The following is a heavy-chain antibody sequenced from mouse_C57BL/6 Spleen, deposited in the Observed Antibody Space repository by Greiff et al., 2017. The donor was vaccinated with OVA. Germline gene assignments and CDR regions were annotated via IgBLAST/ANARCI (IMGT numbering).Heavy chain of an antibody. CDR1: GFTFSSYA. Sequence: EVMLVESGGGLVKPGGSLKLSCAASGFTFSSYAMSWVRQTPEKRLEWVATISDGGSYTYYPDNVKGRFTISRDNAKNNLYLQMGHLKSEDTAMYYCARDPTTVGATDYFDYWGQGTTRTVSS. CDR2: ISDGGSYT. CDR3: ARDPTTVGATDYFDY. V-gene: IGHV5-4*01. D-gene: IGHD1-1*01. J-gene: IGHJ2*01.